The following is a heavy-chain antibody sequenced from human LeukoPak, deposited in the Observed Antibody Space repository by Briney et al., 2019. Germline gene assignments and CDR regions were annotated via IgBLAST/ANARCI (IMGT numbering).Heavy chain of an antibody. V-gene: IGHV1-69*05. CDR1: GGTFSSYA. J-gene: IGHJ4*02. CDR3: ARGQWELHRALDY. CDR2: IIPIFGTA. Sequence: ASVKVSCKASGGTFSSYAISWVRQAPGQGLEWMGGIIPIFGTANYAQKFQGRVTITTDESTSTAYMELSSLRFEDTAVYYCARGQWELHRALDYWGQGTLVTVSS. D-gene: IGHD1-26*01.